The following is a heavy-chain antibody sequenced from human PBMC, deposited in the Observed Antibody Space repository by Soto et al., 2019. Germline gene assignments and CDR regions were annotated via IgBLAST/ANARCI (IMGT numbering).Heavy chain of an antibody. Sequence: QVQLVQSGAEVKNPGSSVTVSCKASGGTFNNYAISWVRQAPGQGLEWMGGIIPTFVTSNYAQRFQGRVTMTPDESTTTVFMELGSLTSQDTSVYYFSRGPAWALVFDVWGPGTLVTVSS. CDR3: SRGPAWALVFDV. V-gene: IGHV1-69*01. J-gene: IGHJ3*01. CDR2: IIPTFVTS. D-gene: IGHD6-6*01. CDR1: GGTFNNYA.